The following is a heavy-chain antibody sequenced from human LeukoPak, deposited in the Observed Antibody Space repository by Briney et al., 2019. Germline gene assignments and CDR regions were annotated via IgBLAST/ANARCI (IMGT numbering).Heavy chain of an antibody. J-gene: IGHJ4*02. V-gene: IGHV3-33*01. D-gene: IGHD6-13*01. CDR3: ARGRGYSSTGFFDF. CDR2: VIYEGNDK. Sequence: PGRSPRLSCAASALTFSSYGMHWVRQAPGKGLEWLVVVIYEGNDKRYADSVKGRFTISRDNSKNTLYVKMNSLRVEDTAVYYCARGRGYSSTGFFDFWGQGTLVTVSS. CDR1: ALTFSSYG.